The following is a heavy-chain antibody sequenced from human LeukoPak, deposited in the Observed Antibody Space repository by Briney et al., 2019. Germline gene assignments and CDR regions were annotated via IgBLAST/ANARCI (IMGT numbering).Heavy chain of an antibody. J-gene: IGHJ3*02. CDR3: AREGGPGGAFDI. CDR1: GFTFSSYW. CDR2: ISYDGSDK. V-gene: IGHV3-30-3*01. D-gene: IGHD4-23*01. Sequence: GGSLRLSCAASGFTFSSYWMSWVRQAPGKGLEWVAVISYDGSDKYYADSVKGRFTISRDNSKNTLSLQMNRLRVEDTAVYYCAREGGPGGAFDIWGQGTMVTVSS.